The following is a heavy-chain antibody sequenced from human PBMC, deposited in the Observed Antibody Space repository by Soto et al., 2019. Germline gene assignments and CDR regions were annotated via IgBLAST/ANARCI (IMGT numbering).Heavy chain of an antibody. J-gene: IGHJ4*02. CDR1: GYTFTSYG. CDR2: ISAYNGNT. V-gene: IGHV1-18*01. D-gene: IGHD3-9*01. Sequence: ASVKVSCKASGYTFTSYGISWVRQAPGQGLEWMGWISAYNGNTNYAQKLQGRVTMTTDTSTSTAYMELRSLRSDDTAVYYCARGLIQTYYDILTGYPLDYWGQGTLVTVSS. CDR3: ARGLIQTYYDILTGYPLDY.